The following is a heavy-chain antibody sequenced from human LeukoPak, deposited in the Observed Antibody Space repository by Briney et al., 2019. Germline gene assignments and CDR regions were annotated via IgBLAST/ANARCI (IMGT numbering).Heavy chain of an antibody. D-gene: IGHD3-10*01. V-gene: IGHV3-53*01. Sequence: GGSLRLSCVASGFTFSNYAMSWVRQAPGKGLEWVSVIYSDGRTYYADSVKGRFTISRGISKNTLFLEMTSLRAEDTAVYYCAKVKGWYGEGYFDYWGQGTLVTVSS. CDR1: GFTFSNYA. CDR2: IYSDGRT. J-gene: IGHJ4*02. CDR3: AKVKGWYGEGYFDY.